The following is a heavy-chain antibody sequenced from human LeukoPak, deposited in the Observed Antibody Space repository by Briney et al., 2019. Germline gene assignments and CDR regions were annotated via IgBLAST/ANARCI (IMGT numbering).Heavy chain of an antibody. D-gene: IGHD4-11*01. J-gene: IGHJ4*02. V-gene: IGHV4-34*01. Sequence: SETLSLTSGASGGSFNKYYWAWIRQPPGKGLDWIGEINRSGNTNYNPSLKSRVTISVDLSKHPFSLRLSSVTAADTAVYFCARSGVTTVLYLDWGQGTLVTVSS. CDR3: ARSGVTTVLYLD. CDR2: INRSGNT. CDR1: GGSFNKYY.